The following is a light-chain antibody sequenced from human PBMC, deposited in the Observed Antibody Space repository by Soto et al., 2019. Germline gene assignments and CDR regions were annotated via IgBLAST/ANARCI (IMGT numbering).Light chain of an antibody. CDR1: SSDVGGYNY. J-gene: IGLJ1*01. V-gene: IGLV2-14*01. CDR3: SSYTSSSTLV. CDR2: EVS. Sequence: SVLTQPASVSGSPGQSITISFTGTSSDVGGYNYVSWYQQHPGKAPKLMIYEVSNRPSGVSNRFSGSKSGNTASLTISGLQAEDEADYYCSSYTSSSTLVFGTGTKAPS.